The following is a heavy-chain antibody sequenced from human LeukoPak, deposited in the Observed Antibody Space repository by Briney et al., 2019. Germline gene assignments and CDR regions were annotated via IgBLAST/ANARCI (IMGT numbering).Heavy chain of an antibody. J-gene: IGHJ3*02. V-gene: IGHV4-59*12. CDR2: IYYSGST. D-gene: IGHD4-17*01. Sequence: SETLSLTCTVSGGSISSYYWSWIRQPPGKGLEWIGYIYYSGSTNYNPSLKSRVTISVDTSKNQFSLKLSSVTAADTAVYYCARDRGPSTVPLIIWGQGTMVTVSS. CDR1: GGSISSYY. CDR3: ARDRGPSTVPLII.